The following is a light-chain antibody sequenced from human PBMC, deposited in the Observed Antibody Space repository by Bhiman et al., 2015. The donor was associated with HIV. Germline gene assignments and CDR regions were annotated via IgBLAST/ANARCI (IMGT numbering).Light chain of an antibody. J-gene: IGLJ3*02. Sequence: SYELTQPSSVSVSPGQTASITCSGDRLGDKYACWYQQKPGQSPILVIYQDNMRPSGIPERFSGSYSGNTATLTISGTQAMDEADYYCQAWDSGAAVFGGGTKLTVL. CDR1: RLGDKY. CDR3: QAWDSGAAV. V-gene: IGLV3-1*01. CDR2: QDN.